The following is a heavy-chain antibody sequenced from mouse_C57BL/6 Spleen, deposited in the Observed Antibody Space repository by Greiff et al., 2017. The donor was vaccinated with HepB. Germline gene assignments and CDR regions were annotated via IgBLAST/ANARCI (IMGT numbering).Heavy chain of an antibody. CDR3: ARHGSHAMDY. CDR2: ISSGGSYT. J-gene: IGHJ4*01. D-gene: IGHD1-2*01. Sequence: EVQGVESGGDLVKPGGSLKLSCAASGFTFSSYGMSWVRQTPDKRLEWVATISSGGSYTYYPDSVKGRFTISRDNAKNTLYLQMSSLKSEDTAMYYCARHGSHAMDYWGQGTSVTVSS. CDR1: GFTFSSYG. V-gene: IGHV5-6*01.